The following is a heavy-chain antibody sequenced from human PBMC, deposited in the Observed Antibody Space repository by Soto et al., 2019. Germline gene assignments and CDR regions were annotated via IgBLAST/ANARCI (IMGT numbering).Heavy chain of an antibody. Sequence: GGSLRLSCAASGFTFRSYAMSWVRQAPGTGLEWVSAISGSGGSTYYADSVKGRFTISRDNSKNTLYLQMNSLRAEDTAVHYCAKGIAYYYDSSCYLAYWGPGTIVTFSS. V-gene: IGHV3-23*01. J-gene: IGHJ4*02. D-gene: IGHD3-22*01. CDR1: GFTFRSYA. CDR2: ISGSGGST. CDR3: AKGIAYYYDSSCYLAY.